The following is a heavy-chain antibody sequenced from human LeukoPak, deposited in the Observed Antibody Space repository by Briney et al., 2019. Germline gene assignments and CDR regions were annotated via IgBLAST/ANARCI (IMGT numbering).Heavy chain of an antibody. CDR2: INDSGST. CDR1: GVSFSAYY. CDR3: ARGAVFDY. J-gene: IGHJ4*02. V-gene: IGHV4-34*01. Sequence: PSETLSLTCAVYGVSFSAYYWSWIRQPPGKGLEWVGEINDSGSTNYNPSLKSRVTISVDTSKKRYSLKLSSVTAADTAVSYCARGAVFDYWGQGTLVTVSS.